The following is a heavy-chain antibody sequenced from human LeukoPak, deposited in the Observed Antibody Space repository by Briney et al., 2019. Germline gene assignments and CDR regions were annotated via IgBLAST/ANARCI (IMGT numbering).Heavy chain of an antibody. CDR2: ISGSGGST. CDR3: AKSPSGYFYYYAMDV. J-gene: IGHJ6*02. V-gene: IGHV3-23*01. Sequence: PGGSLRLSCAASGLTFSSYSMNWVRQAPGKGLEWVSAISGSGGSTYYADSVKGRFTISRDNSKNTLYLQMNSLRAEDTAVYHCAKSPSGYFYYYAMDVWGQGTTVTVSS. CDR1: GLTFSSYS.